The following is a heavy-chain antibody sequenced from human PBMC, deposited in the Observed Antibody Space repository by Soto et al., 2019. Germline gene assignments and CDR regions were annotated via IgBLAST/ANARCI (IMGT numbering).Heavy chain of an antibody. D-gene: IGHD3-10*01. Sequence: GGSLRLSCTVSGFAFNNYGINWVRQAPGKGLERGSYISSSGSTIYYADPVKGRFTISRDNAKNSLYLQRNSLRAEDTAVYYCAREKITMVRGVIITGPDAFDIWGQGTMVTVSS. CDR1: GFAFNNYG. J-gene: IGHJ3*02. CDR2: ISSSGSTI. CDR3: AREKITMVRGVIITGPDAFDI. V-gene: IGHV3-48*04.